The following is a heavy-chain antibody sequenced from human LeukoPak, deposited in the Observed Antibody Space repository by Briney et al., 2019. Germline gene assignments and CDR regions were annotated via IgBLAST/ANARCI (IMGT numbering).Heavy chain of an antibody. CDR1: GFTFSSYG. V-gene: IGHV3-33*06. CDR3: AKRGDGRAFDY. CDR2: IWYDGSNK. D-gene: IGHD2-21*01. J-gene: IGHJ4*02. Sequence: GRSLRLSCAASGFTFSSYGMHWVRQAPGKGLEWVAVIWYDGSNKYYADSVKGRFTISRDNSKNTLYLQMNSLRAEDTAVYFCAKRGDGRAFDYWGQGTLVTVSS.